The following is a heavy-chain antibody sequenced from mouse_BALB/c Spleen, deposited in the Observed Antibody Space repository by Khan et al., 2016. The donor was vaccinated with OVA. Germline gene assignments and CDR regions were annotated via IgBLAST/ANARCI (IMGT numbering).Heavy chain of an antibody. Sequence: VQLVESGPGLVAPSQSLSITCTVSGFSLTSHGVHWVRQPPGKGLEWLGVIWAGGSANYNSALMSRLSISKDSSKSQVFLKMNSLQTDDPAMYYCARNREPDYFDYWGQGTTLTVSS. CDR1: GFSLTSHG. CDR3: ARNREPDYFDY. CDR2: IWAGGSA. V-gene: IGHV2-9*02. J-gene: IGHJ2*01.